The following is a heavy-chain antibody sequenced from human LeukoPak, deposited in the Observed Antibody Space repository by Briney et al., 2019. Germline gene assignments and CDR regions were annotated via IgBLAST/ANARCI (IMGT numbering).Heavy chain of an antibody. CDR3: ARGSGSGNWYFDL. CDR2: IYYDGST. CDR1: GGSISSYY. D-gene: IGHD2-15*01. Sequence: KPSAPLSLPCTVSGGSISSYYWSWIRQPPGKGLEWVGYIYYDGSTNYNPSLKSRVSISVDTSKNQFSLKLSSVTAADTAVYYCARGSGSGNWYFDLWGRGTLVTVSS. J-gene: IGHJ2*01. V-gene: IGHV4-59*01.